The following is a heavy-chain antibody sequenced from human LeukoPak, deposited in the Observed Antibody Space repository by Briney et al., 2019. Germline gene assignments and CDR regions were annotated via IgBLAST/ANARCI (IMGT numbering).Heavy chain of an antibody. D-gene: IGHD3-10*01. CDR3: ARTPHYYGSGSFDY. V-gene: IGHV3-64*01. CDR1: GFTFSSYA. CDR2: ISSNGGST. Sequence: GGSLRLSCAASGFTFSSYAMHWVRQAPGKGLEYVSAISSNGGSTYYANSVEGRFTISRDNSKNTLYLQMGSLRAEDMAVYYCARTPHYYGSGSFDYWGQGTLVTVSS. J-gene: IGHJ4*02.